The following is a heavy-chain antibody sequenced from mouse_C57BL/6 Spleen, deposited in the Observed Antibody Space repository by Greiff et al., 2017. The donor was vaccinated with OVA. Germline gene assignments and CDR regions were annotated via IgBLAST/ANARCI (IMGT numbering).Heavy chain of an antibody. V-gene: IGHV1-64*01. J-gene: IGHJ4*01. Sequence: VQLQQPGAELVKPGASVKLSCKASGYTFTSYWMHWVKQRPGQGLEWIGMIHPNSGSTNYNEKFKSKATLTVDKSSSTAYMQLSSLTSEDSAVYYCARDGYYVDAMYYWGQGTSVTVSS. CDR1: GYTFTSYW. D-gene: IGHD2-3*01. CDR3: ARDGYYVDAMYY. CDR2: IHPNSGST.